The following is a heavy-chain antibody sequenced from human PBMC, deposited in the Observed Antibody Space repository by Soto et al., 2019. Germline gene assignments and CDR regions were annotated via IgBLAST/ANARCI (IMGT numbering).Heavy chain of an antibody. J-gene: IGHJ5*02. CDR3: ARGHGDSSGYYLFDP. CDR1: GCTFTSSD. Sequence: ASVTVYCPESGCTFTSSDTHWVRQAPVQGLEWMGIINPSGGSTSYAQKFQGRVTMTRDTSTSTVYMELSSLRSEDTAVYYCARGHGDSSGYYLFDPWGQGTLVTVSS. CDR2: INPSGGST. V-gene: IGHV1-46*01. D-gene: IGHD3-22*01.